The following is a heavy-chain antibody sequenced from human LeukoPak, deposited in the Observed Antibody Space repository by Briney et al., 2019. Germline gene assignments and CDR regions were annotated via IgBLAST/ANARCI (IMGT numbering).Heavy chain of an antibody. D-gene: IGHD3-16*01. V-gene: IGHV3-15*01. Sequence: KPGGSLRLSCAVFGLNYNDAWMSWVRQAPGKGLEWVGRIKSKRGGETTDYAGPVKGRFIISRDDSRNTLYLQMDSLQSDDTAVYYCSHVRTMTGLYLGSWGPGTLVTVSS. CDR1: GLNYNDAW. J-gene: IGHJ5*02. CDR3: SHVRTMTGLYLGS. CDR2: IKSKRGGETT.